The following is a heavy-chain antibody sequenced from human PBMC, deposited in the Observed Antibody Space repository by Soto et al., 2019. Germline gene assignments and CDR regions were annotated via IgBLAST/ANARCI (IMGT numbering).Heavy chain of an antibody. CDR1: GFSLSNAGLG. J-gene: IGHJ5*02. Sequence: QVTVKESGPVLVKPTEPLTLTCTVSGFSLSNAGLGVSWIRQPPGKALEWLAHIFSNDEKSYSTSLKRRLTISKDNSKSQVVLTMTNMDPVDTATYYCASTYSTSWYWFDPWGQGTLVTVSS. V-gene: IGHV2-26*04. D-gene: IGHD6-13*01. CDR2: IFSNDEK. CDR3: ASTYSTSWYWFDP.